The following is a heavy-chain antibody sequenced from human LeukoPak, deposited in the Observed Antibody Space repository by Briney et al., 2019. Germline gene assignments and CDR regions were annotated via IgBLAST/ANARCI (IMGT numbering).Heavy chain of an antibody. V-gene: IGHV4-34*01. Sequence: ASETLSLTCAVYGGSFSGYYWSWIRQPPGKGLEWIGEINHSGSTNYNPSLKSRVTISVDTSKNQFSLKLSSVTAADTAAYYCATSETFWSGDAFDIWGQGTMVTVSS. J-gene: IGHJ3*02. D-gene: IGHD3-3*01. CDR1: GGSFSGYY. CDR3: ATSETFWSGDAFDI. CDR2: INHSGST.